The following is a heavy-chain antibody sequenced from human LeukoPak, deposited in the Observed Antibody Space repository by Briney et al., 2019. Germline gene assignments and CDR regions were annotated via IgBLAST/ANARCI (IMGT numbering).Heavy chain of an antibody. CDR1: GYTFTGYY. J-gene: IGHJ5*02. V-gene: IGHV1-2*02. CDR2: INPNSGGT. Sequence: ASVKVSCKASGYTFTGYYMHWVRQAPGQGLEWMGWINPNSGGTNYAQKFQGRVTMTRDTSISTAYMELSRLRSDDTAVYYCARGGDTENVWWLRPRGYWFDPWGQGTLVTVSS. D-gene: IGHD5-12*01. CDR3: ARGGDTENVWWLRPRGYWFDP.